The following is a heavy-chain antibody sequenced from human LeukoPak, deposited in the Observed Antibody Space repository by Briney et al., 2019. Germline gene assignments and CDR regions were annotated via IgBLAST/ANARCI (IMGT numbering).Heavy chain of an antibody. V-gene: IGHV4-34*01. CDR1: GGSFSGYY. CDR2: INHSGST. J-gene: IGHJ6*03. CDR3: ARGTNRPRYCYYYYYMDV. D-gene: IGHD6-6*01. Sequence: PSETLSLTCAVYGGSFSGYYWSWIRQPPGKGLEWIGEINHSGSTNYNPSLKSRVTISVDTSKNQFSLKLSSVTAADTAVYYCARGTNRPRYCYYYYYMDVWGKGTTVTVSS.